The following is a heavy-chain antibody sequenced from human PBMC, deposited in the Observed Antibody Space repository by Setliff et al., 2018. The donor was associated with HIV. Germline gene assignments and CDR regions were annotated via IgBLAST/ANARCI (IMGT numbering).Heavy chain of an antibody. J-gene: IGHJ4*02. Sequence: GGSLRLSCAASGFTFKSSWINWVRQAPGKGLEWVGHIKSKGDGETVDYSVPVKGRFTILRDDSEDTSYLDLRSLKTEDTAVYYCTTGVSSTGTTFDHWGQGTLVTVSS. CDR2: IKSKGDGETV. CDR1: GFTFKSSW. V-gene: IGHV3-15*07. CDR3: TTGVSSTGTTFDH. D-gene: IGHD1-7*01.